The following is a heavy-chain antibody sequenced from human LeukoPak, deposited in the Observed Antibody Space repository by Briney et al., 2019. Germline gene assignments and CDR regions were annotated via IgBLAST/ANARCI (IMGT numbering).Heavy chain of an antibody. J-gene: IGHJ4*02. V-gene: IGHV3-23*01. CDR1: GFTFSSYA. CDR3: AKWKYSNSGIDDY. Sequence: GGSLRLSCAASGFTFSSYAMSWVRQVPGKGLEWVSVISGSGDNTYYADSVKGRFTISRDNSKNMLYLQTNSLRAEDTAVYYCAKWKYSNSGIDDYWGQGTLVTVSS. D-gene: IGHD6-6*01. CDR2: ISGSGDNT.